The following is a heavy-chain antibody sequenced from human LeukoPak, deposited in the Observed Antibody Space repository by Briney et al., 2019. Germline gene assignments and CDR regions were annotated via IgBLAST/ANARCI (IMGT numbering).Heavy chain of an antibody. CDR3: ARDAPVVPAAGLAFDY. D-gene: IGHD2-2*01. J-gene: IGHJ4*02. CDR2: IYSGGST. CDR1: GGSISSYY. V-gene: IGHV3-66*01. Sequence: ETLSLTCTVSGGSISSYYWSWIRQPPGKGLEWVSVIYSGGSTYYADSVKGRFTISRDNSKNTLYLQMNSLRAEDTAVYYCARDAPVVPAAGLAFDYWGQGTLVTVSS.